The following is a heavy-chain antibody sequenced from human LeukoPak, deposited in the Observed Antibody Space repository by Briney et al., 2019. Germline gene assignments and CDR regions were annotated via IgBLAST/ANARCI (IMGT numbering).Heavy chain of an antibody. Sequence: GGSLRLSCTASGFTFGDYAMSWVRQAPGKGLEWVGFIRSKAYGGTTEYAASVKGRFTISRDDSKSIAYLQMNSLKTEDTAVYYCTRDSCSSTSCYFGMDVWGKGTTVTVSS. J-gene: IGHJ6*04. CDR3: TRDSCSSTSCYFGMDV. CDR1: GFTFGDYA. D-gene: IGHD2-2*01. CDR2: IRSKAYGGTT. V-gene: IGHV3-49*04.